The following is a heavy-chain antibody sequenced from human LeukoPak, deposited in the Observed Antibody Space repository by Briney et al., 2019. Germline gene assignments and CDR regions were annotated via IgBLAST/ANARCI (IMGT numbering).Heavy chain of an antibody. CDR3: STTYYYDSSEGY. V-gene: IGHV3-15*07. J-gene: IGHJ4*02. CDR1: GFTFSNAW. CDR2: IKSKTDGGST. D-gene: IGHD3-22*01. Sequence: PGGSLRLSCAASGFTFSNAWMNWVRQAPGKGLEWVGRIKSKTDGGSTDYAAPVKGRFTISRDDSKNTLYLQMNSLKTEDTAVYYCSTTYYYDSSEGYWGQGTLVTVSS.